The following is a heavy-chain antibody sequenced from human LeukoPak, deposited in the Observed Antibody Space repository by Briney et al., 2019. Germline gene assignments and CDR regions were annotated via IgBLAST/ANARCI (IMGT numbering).Heavy chain of an antibody. V-gene: IGHV3-21*01. CDR2: ISSSSSYI. CDR3: ARDDVSPTTVNY. J-gene: IGHJ4*02. Sequence: TGGSLRLSRAASGFTFSSYSMNWVRQAPGKGLEWVSSISSSSSYIYYADSVKGRFTISRDNAKNSLYLQMNSLRAEDTAVYYCARDDVSPTTVNYWGQGTLVTVSS. D-gene: IGHD4-17*01. CDR1: GFTFSSYS.